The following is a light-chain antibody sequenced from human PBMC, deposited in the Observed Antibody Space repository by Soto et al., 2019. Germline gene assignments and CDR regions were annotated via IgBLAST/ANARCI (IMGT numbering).Light chain of an antibody. CDR3: AAWDDSLSCWV. Sequence: QSVLTQPPSASGTPGQRVTISCSGSSSNIGSNYVYWYHQLPGTAPKVLIYSNNQRPSGVPDRFSGSKSGTSASLAISGLRSEDEADYYCAAWDDSLSCWVFGGGTKLTVL. V-gene: IGLV1-47*02. J-gene: IGLJ3*02. CDR2: SNN. CDR1: SSNIGSNY.